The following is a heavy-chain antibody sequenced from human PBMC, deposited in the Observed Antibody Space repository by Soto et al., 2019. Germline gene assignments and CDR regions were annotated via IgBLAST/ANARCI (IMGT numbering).Heavy chain of an antibody. J-gene: IGHJ4*02. CDR2: INAGNGNT. CDR1: GYTFTSYA. V-gene: IGHV1-3*01. CDR3: ARVLGSSGSYDY. Sequence: GASVKVSCKASGYTFTSYAMHWVRQAPGQRLEWMGWINAGNGNTKYSQKFQGRVTITRDTSASTAYMELSSLRSEDTAVYYCARVLGSSGSYDYWGQGTLVTVSS. D-gene: IGHD6-13*01.